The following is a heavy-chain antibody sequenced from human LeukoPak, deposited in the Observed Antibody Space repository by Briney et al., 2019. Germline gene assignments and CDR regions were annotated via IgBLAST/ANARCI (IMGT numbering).Heavy chain of an antibody. Sequence: PGGSLRLSCAASGFAFSSYEMSWVRQAPGKGLEWVSTINNDGTTHYADSVKGRFTISRDNSKNTLYLQMNSLRAEDTAIYYCAHRTGFDYWGQGTLVTVSS. D-gene: IGHD1-1*01. CDR2: INNDGTT. CDR3: AHRTGFDY. V-gene: IGHV3-23*01. CDR1: GFAFSSYE. J-gene: IGHJ4*02.